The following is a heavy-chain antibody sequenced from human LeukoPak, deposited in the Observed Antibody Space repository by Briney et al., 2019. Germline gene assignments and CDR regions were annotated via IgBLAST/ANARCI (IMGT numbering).Heavy chain of an antibody. CDR3: AKDTYSYGSPFDY. Sequence: AGGSLRLSCAASGFTFNNYAMSWVRQAPGKGLEWVSTISGSGGSTYYADSVKGRFSISRDNSKNTLYLQMHSLRAEDTAVYYCAKDTYSYGSPFDYWGQGTLVTVSS. D-gene: IGHD5-18*01. CDR1: GFTFNNYA. J-gene: IGHJ4*02. V-gene: IGHV3-23*01. CDR2: ISGSGGST.